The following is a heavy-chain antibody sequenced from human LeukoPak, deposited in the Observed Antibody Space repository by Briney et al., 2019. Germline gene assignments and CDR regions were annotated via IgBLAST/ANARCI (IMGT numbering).Heavy chain of an antibody. D-gene: IGHD5-18*01. J-gene: IGHJ4*02. Sequence: QPGGSLRHSCAASGFTFSSYWMHWVRQAPGKGLVWVSRINSDGSSTSYADSVKGRFTISRDNAKNTLYLQMNSLRAEDTAVYYCARGGGYSYAPFDYWGQGTLVTVSS. CDR2: INSDGSST. CDR1: GFTFSSYW. CDR3: ARGGGYSYAPFDY. V-gene: IGHV3-74*01.